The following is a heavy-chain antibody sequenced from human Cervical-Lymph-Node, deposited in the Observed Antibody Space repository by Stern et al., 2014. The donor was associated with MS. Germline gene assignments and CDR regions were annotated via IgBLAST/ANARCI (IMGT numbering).Heavy chain of an antibody. CDR2: ISLHNGNT. CDR3: AVVGAATFDF. V-gene: IGHV1-18*01. D-gene: IGHD1-26*01. Sequence: MQLVESGAEVKQPGASVTVSCKASRYTLSSHGISWVRQAPGQGLEWMGWISLHNGNTRYAQNLQGRVTISTETSTNTTYMELRSLRSDDTAVYYCAVVGAATFDFWGQGTLVSVSS. CDR1: RYTLSSHG. J-gene: IGHJ4*02.